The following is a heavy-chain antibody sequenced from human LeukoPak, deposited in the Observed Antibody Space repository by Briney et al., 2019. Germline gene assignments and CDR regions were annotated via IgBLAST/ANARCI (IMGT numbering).Heavy chain of an antibody. V-gene: IGHV3-7*01. CDR1: GFTFSGYW. D-gene: IGHD1-26*01. CDR2: IKQDGSEM. Sequence: GGSLRLSCAASGFTFSGYWMSWVRQAPGKGLEWVANIKQDGSEMYYLDSVKGRFIISRDNAKNSLCLQMNSPRAEDTAVYYCARDRGIVAQFDPWGQGTLVTVSS. J-gene: IGHJ5*02. CDR3: ARDRGIVAQFDP.